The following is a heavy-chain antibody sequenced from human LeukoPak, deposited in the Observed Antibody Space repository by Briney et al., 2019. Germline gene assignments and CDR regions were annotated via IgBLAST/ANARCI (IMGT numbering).Heavy chain of an antibody. Sequence: GESLRISCKASGYTFATYWIGWVRQMPGKGLEWMGLIYPGDSGTRYSPSFQGQVTISADESTSTAYLQWSSVKASDTAMYYCARGNNENYYHWFDPWGQGTLVTVSS. V-gene: IGHV5-51*01. CDR3: ARGNNENYYHWFDP. J-gene: IGHJ5*02. D-gene: IGHD1-26*01. CDR1: GYTFATYW. CDR2: IYPGDSGT.